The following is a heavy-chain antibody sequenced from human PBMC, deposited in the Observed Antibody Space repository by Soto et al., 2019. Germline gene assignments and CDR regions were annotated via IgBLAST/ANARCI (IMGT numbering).Heavy chain of an antibody. CDR1: GYTFTSYH. CDR2: INAGNGNT. Sequence: ASVKVSCKASGYTFTSYHMHWVRQAPGQRLEWMGWINAGNGNTKYSQKFQGRVTITRDTSASTAYMELSSLRSEDTAVYYCARSIVVVTALDYWGQGTLVTVS. CDR3: ARSIVVVTALDY. D-gene: IGHD2-21*02. V-gene: IGHV1-3*01. J-gene: IGHJ4*02.